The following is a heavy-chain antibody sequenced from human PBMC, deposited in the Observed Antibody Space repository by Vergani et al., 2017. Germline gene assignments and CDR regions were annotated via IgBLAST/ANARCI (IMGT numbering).Heavy chain of an antibody. D-gene: IGHD3-22*01. CDR3: AKDFFLLPASSGSPPGD. V-gene: IGHV3-30*02. J-gene: IGHJ4*02. CDR1: GFTFSSYG. CDR2: IRYDGSNK. Sequence: QVQLVESGGGVVQPGGSLRLSCAASGFTFSSYGMHWVRQAPGKGLEWVAFIRYDGSNKYYADSVKGRFTISRDSSKNTLYLQMNSLRAEDTAVYYCAKDFFLLPASSGSPPGDWGQGTLVTVSS.